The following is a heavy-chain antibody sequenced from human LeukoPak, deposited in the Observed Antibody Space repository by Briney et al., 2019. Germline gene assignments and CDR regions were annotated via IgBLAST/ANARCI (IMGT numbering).Heavy chain of an antibody. CDR1: GYTLNALS. Sequence: ASVKVSCKASGYTLNALSIHWVRQAPGKGLEWMGGLDPVDGETIYAQRFQGGVTMTEDTSTDTAYLDLRSLRSDDTAVYYCTTSRRFYYGSGTFQYWGQGTLLTVSS. CDR2: LDPVDGET. CDR3: TTSRRFYYGSGTFQY. D-gene: IGHD3-10*01. V-gene: IGHV1-24*01. J-gene: IGHJ1*01.